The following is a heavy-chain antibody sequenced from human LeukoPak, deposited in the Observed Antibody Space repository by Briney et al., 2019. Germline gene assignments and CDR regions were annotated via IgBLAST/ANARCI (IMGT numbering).Heavy chain of an antibody. CDR1: GFTFNSFF. D-gene: IGHD3-10*01. V-gene: IGHV3-7*03. CDR3: ARSVGSGDFDY. J-gene: IGHJ4*02. Sequence: GGSLRLSCAASGFTFNSFFLNWVRLTPGRELEWLACISQDGSETFYMDSVRGRFTISRDNTKNSLYLQMDSLRAEDTAVYYCARSVGSGDFDYWGQGTLVTVSS. CDR2: ISQDGSET.